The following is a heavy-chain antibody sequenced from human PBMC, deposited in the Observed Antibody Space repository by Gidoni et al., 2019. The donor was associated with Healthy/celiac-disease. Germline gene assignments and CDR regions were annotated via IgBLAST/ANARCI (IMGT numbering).Heavy chain of an antibody. CDR2: INHSGST. V-gene: IGHV4-34*01. CDR1: GGSFSGYY. Sequence: QVQLQQWGAGLLKPSETLSLTCAVYGGSFSGYYWSWIRQPPGKGLEWIGEINHSGSTNYNPSLQSRVTISVDTSKNQFSLKLSSVTAADTAVYYCARARIHRWPYFDYWGQGTLVTVSS. J-gene: IGHJ4*02. D-gene: IGHD2-15*01. CDR3: ARARIHRWPYFDY.